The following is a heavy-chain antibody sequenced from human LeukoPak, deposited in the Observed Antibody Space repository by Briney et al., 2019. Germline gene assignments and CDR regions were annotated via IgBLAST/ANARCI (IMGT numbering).Heavy chain of an antibody. V-gene: IGHV4-34*01. Sequence: PSETLSLTCAVYGGSFSGYYWSWIRQPPGKGLEWIGEINHSGSTNYNPSLKSRVTISVDTSKNQFSLKLSSVTAADTAVYYCARDEEYYYGSSGYYRAWGQGTLVTVSS. CDR2: INHSGST. J-gene: IGHJ4*02. CDR3: ARDEEYYYGSSGYYRA. CDR1: GGSFSGYY. D-gene: IGHD3-22*01.